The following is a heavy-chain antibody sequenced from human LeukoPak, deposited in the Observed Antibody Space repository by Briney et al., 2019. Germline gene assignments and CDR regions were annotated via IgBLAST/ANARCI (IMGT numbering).Heavy chain of an antibody. CDR3: ARDQVSGFGELLDDAFDI. D-gene: IGHD3-10*01. CDR2: IWYDGSNK. V-gene: IGHV3-33*01. CDR1: GFTFSSYG. Sequence: PGRSLRLSCAASGFTFSSYGMHWVRQAPGKGLEWVAVIWYDGSNKYYADSVKGRFTISRDNSKNTLYLQMNSLRAEDTAVYYCARDQVSGFGELLDDAFDIWGQGTMVTVSS. J-gene: IGHJ3*02.